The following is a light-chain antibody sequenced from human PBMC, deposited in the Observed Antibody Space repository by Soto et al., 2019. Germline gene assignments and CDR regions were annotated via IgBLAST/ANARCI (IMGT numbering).Light chain of an antibody. Sequence: EIVLTHSPGTLSLSPGERATLSCRASQSVSSSDLAWYQQQPGRAPRLLIYGASSRATGIPDRFSGSGSGTDFTLTLSRLEPEDFAVYYCQQYGSSRLTFGQGTRLEI. CDR1: QSVSSSD. V-gene: IGKV3-20*01. CDR3: QQYGSSRLT. J-gene: IGKJ5*01. CDR2: GAS.